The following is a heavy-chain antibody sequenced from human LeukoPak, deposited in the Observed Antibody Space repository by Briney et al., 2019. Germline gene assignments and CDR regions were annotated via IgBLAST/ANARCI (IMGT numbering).Heavy chain of an antibody. CDR1: GYTFTSYD. J-gene: IGHJ6*02. D-gene: IGHD1-26*01. V-gene: IGHV1-8*01. CDR3: ASIEPYGMDV. CDR2: MNPNSGNT. Sequence: EASVKVSCKASGYTFTSYDINWVRQATGQGLEWMGWMNPNSGNTGYAQKVQGRVTMTRNTSISTAYMELSSLRSEGTAVYYCASIEPYGMDVWGQGTTVTVSS.